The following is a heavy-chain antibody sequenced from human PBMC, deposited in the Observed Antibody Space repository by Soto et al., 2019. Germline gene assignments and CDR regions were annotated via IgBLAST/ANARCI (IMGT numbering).Heavy chain of an antibody. CDR1: GYTFTSYG. CDR2: ISAYNGNT. CDR3: ARELWMWSSSSSSAFDI. D-gene: IGHD6-6*01. V-gene: IGHV1-18*01. Sequence: ASVKVSCKASGYTFTSYGISWVRQAPGQGLEWMGRISAYNGNTNYAQKLQGRVTMTTDTSTSTAYMELRSLRSDDTAVYYCARELWMWSSSSSSAFDIWGQGTMVTVSS. J-gene: IGHJ3*02.